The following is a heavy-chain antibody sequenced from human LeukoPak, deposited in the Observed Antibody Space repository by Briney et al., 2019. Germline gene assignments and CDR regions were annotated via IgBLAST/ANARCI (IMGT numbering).Heavy chain of an antibody. CDR2: IKQDGSEK. CDR3: ARRPVGGGTYFDY. J-gene: IGHJ4*02. Sequence: GGSLRLSCAASGFTFSSYWMSWVRQAPGKGLEWVANIKQDGSEKYYVDSVKGRFTISRDNAKNSLYLQMNILRAGDTAAYYCARRPVGGGTYFDYWGQGTLVTVSS. D-gene: IGHD3-16*01. CDR1: GFTFSSYW. V-gene: IGHV3-7*01.